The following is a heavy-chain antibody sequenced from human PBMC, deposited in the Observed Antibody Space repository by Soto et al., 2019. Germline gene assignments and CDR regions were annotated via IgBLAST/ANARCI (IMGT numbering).Heavy chain of an antibody. V-gene: IGHV1-46*03. J-gene: IGHJ6*02. CDR2: INPSGGST. Sequence: GASVKVSCKASGYTFTSYYMHWVRQAPGQGLEWMGIINPSGGSTSYAQKFQGRVTMTRDTSTSTVYMELSSLRSEDTAVYYCARDRLDIVVVPAPGGMDVWGQGTTVPVSS. D-gene: IGHD2-2*01. CDR1: GYTFTSYY. CDR3: ARDRLDIVVVPAPGGMDV.